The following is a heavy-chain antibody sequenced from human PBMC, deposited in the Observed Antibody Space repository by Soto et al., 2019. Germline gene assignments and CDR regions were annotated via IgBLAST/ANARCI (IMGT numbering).Heavy chain of an antibody. CDR2: IYYSGST. J-gene: IGHJ4*02. Sequence: QVQLQESGPGLVKPSETLSLTCTVSGGSISNYYWSWIRQPPGKGLEWIGYIYYSGSTNYNPSLKSRVTISVDTSKNQFSLKLNSVTAADTAVYYCARFDYGGNSGCDYWGQGTLVTVSS. V-gene: IGHV4-59*01. D-gene: IGHD4-17*01. CDR3: ARFDYGGNSGCDY. CDR1: GGSISNYY.